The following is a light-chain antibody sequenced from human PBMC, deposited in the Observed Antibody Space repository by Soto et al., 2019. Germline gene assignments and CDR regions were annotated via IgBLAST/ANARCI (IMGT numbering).Light chain of an antibody. CDR1: QSISTW. CDR3: QQYNSYIT. Sequence: DIQMTQSPSTLSASVGDRVTIACRASQSISTWLAWYQQKPGKAPKLLIYKASSLQSGVPSRFSGSGSGTEFTLTISSLQPDDFATYYCQQYNSYITFGQGTRPEIK. CDR2: KAS. J-gene: IGKJ5*01. V-gene: IGKV1-5*03.